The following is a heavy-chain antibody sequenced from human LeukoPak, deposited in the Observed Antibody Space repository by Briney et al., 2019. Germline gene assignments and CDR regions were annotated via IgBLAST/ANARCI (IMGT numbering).Heavy chain of an antibody. Sequence: GGSLRLSCVASGFTFRSYGMHWVRQVPGQGLEWVALISHDGDGKYYADSVKGRFTISRDNSKNTLYLQTDSLRAEDTAVYYCAKDHSSAWHLDYWGQGTLVTVSS. CDR2: ISHDGDGK. CDR1: GFTFRSYG. J-gene: IGHJ4*02. V-gene: IGHV3-30*18. D-gene: IGHD6-19*01. CDR3: AKDHSSAWHLDY.